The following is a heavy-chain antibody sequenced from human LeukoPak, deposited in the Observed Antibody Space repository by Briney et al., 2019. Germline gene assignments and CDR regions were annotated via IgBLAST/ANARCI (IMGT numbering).Heavy chain of an antibody. D-gene: IGHD3-3*01. Sequence: GGSLRLSCAASGFTFSSYGMHWVRQAPGKGLEWVAVIWYDGSNKYYADSVKGRFTISRDNSKNTLYLQMNSLRTEDTAVYYCARANYDFWSGYHFDYWGQGTLVTVSS. CDR2: IWYDGSNK. CDR3: ARANYDFWSGYHFDY. V-gene: IGHV3-33*01. J-gene: IGHJ4*02. CDR1: GFTFSSYG.